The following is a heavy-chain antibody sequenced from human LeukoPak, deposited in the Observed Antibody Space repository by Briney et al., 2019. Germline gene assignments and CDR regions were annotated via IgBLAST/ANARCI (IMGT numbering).Heavy chain of an antibody. V-gene: IGHV1-46*01. J-gene: IGHJ4*02. CDR3: ARAFPLDYYDSSGYFVPGNPVPDY. D-gene: IGHD3-22*01. CDR2: INPSGGST. CDR1: GYTFTSYY. Sequence: ASVKVSCKASGYTFTSYYMHWVRQAPGQGLEWMGIINPSGGSTSYAQKFQGRVTMTRDMSTSTVYMELSSLRSEDTAMYYCARAFPLDYYDSSGYFVPGNPVPDYWGQGTLVTVSS.